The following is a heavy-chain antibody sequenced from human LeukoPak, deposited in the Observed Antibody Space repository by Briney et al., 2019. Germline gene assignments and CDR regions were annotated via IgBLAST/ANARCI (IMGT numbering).Heavy chain of an antibody. V-gene: IGHV3-33*06. CDR1: GFTFSSYG. CDR2: IWYDGSNK. J-gene: IGHJ4*02. Sequence: GGSLRLSCAASGFTFSSYGMHWVRQAPGKGLEWVAVIWYDGSNKYYADSVKGRFTISRDNSKNTLYLQMNSLRAEDTAVYYCAKDQRYSGYDAGDYWGQGTLVTVSS. CDR3: AKDQRYSGYDAGDY. D-gene: IGHD5-12*01.